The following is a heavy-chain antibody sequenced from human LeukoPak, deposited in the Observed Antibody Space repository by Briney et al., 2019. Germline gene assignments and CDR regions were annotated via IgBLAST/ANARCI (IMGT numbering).Heavy chain of an antibody. V-gene: IGHV3-48*03. Sequence: GGSLRLSCAASGLTFSSYEINWVRQAPGKGLEWDSYISSSGSTIHYADSVKGRFTISRDNAKNSLYLQMNSLRADDTAVYYCARSSCSGGRCWCLDVWGKGTTVTVPS. CDR1: GLTFSSYE. CDR3: ARSSCSGGRCWCLDV. D-gene: IGHD2-15*01. J-gene: IGHJ6*04. CDR2: ISSSGSTI.